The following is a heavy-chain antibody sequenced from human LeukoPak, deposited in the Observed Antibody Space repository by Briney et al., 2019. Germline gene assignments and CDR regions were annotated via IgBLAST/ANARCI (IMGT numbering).Heavy chain of an antibody. CDR2: IDEDGNEK. CDR1: GFTFTTYS. D-gene: IGHD3-16*01. J-gene: IGHJ4*02. CDR3: ASGGHIDY. Sequence: GGSLRLSCEASGFTFTTYSMTWVRQAPGKGLEWVANIDEDGNEKNYVDFVKGRFTISRDNAKNSLCLQMNSLRVEDTAVYYCASGGHIDYCGQGTLVTVSS. V-gene: IGHV3-7*01.